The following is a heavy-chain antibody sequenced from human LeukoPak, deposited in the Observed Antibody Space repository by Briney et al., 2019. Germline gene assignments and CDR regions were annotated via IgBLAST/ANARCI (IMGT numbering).Heavy chain of an antibody. CDR1: GGSISSGGYS. CDR3: ARGGYCSSTSCPFDY. Sequence: PSQTLSLTCAVSGGSISSGGYSWSWIRQPQGKGLEWIGNIYHSGSTYYNPSLKSRVTISVDRSKNQFSLKLSSVTAADTAVYYCARGGYCSSTSCPFDYWGQRTLVTVSS. D-gene: IGHD2-2*01. J-gene: IGHJ4*02. V-gene: IGHV4-30-2*01. CDR2: IYHSGST.